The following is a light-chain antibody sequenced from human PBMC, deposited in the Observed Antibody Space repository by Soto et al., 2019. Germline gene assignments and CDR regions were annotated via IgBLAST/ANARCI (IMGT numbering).Light chain of an antibody. Sequence: QSALTQPASVSGSPGQSITISCTGPGSDVGGYNSVSWYQQHPGKAPKLMIYEVSNRPSGVSNRFSGSKSGNAASLIISGLQAEDEADYYCSSYTTYSTLWVFGGGTKLTVL. CDR2: EVS. J-gene: IGLJ3*02. V-gene: IGLV2-14*01. CDR1: GSDVGGYNS. CDR3: SSYTTYSTLWV.